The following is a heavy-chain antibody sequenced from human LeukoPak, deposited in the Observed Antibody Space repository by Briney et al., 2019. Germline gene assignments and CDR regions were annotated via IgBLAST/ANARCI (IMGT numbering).Heavy chain of an antibody. V-gene: IGHV1-2*06. J-gene: IGHJ4*02. Sequence: ASVKVSCKASGYTFTGYYIHWVRQAPGQGLEWMGRINPYSGGTNYAQKFQGRVTMTRNTSISTAYMELSSLRSEDTAVYYCARGDYYDSSEDYWGQGTLVTVSS. CDR1: GYTFTGYY. CDR3: ARGDYYDSSEDY. D-gene: IGHD3-22*01. CDR2: INPYSGGT.